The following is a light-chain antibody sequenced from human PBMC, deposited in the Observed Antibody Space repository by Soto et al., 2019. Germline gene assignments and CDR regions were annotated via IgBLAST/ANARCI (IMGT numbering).Light chain of an antibody. Sequence: DIQMTQSPSTLSASVGDRVTITCRASQSVSSWLAWYQQKPGKAPRLLIYHASNLKTGVPSRFSGSGSGTEFTLTISNLQPDDFATYFCQRYNSYPYTFGQGTKVDIK. CDR2: HAS. V-gene: IGKV1-5*01. J-gene: IGKJ2*01. CDR3: QRYNSYPYT. CDR1: QSVSSW.